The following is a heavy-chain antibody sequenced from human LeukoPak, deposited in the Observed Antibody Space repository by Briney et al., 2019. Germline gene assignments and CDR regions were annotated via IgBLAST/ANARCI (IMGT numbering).Heavy chain of an antibody. CDR1: GGSISSSSYY. Sequence: SETLSLTRTVSGGSISSSSYYWSWIRQPPGKGLEWIGEINHSGSTNYNPSLKSRVTISVDTSKNQFSLKLSSVTAADTAVYYCARRWLQFRGLAPFDYWGQGTLVTVSS. CDR3: ARRWLQFRGLAPFDY. D-gene: IGHD5-24*01. J-gene: IGHJ4*02. CDR2: INHSGST. V-gene: IGHV4-39*07.